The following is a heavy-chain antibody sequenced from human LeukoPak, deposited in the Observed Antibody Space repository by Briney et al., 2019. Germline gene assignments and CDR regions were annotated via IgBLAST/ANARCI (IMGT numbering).Heavy chain of an antibody. CDR3: ARSSSRTPGYFDY. D-gene: IGHD6-13*01. J-gene: IGHJ4*02. CDR1: GGSISSYY. V-gene: IGHV4-59*01. CDR2: IYYSGST. Sequence: SETLSLTCTVSGGSISSYYWSWIRQPPGKGLEWIGYIYYSGSTNYNPSLKSRVTISVDTSKNQFSLKLSSVTAADTAVYYCARSSSRTPGYFDYWGQGTLVTVSS.